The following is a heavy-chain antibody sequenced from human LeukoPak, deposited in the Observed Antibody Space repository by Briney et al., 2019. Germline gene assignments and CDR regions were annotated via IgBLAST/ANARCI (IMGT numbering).Heavy chain of an antibody. CDR1: GGSISSYY. V-gene: IGHV4-59*01. D-gene: IGHD2-15*01. Sequence: PSETLSLTCTVSGGSISSYYWSWIRQPPGKGLEWIGYIYYSGSTNYNPSLESRVTISVDTSKNQFSLKLSSVTAADTAVYYCARVRRVPTDEARSRGGRPPHPYYMDVWGKGTTVTVSS. CDR3: ARVRRVPTDEARSRGGRPPHPYYMDV. J-gene: IGHJ6*03. CDR2: IYYSGST.